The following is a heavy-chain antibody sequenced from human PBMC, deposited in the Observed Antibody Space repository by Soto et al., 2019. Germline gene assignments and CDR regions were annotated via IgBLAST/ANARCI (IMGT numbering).Heavy chain of an antibody. D-gene: IGHD3-9*01. J-gene: IGHJ4*02. CDR1: GYTFTSYY. Sequence: ASVKVSCKASGYTFTSYYMHWVRQAPGQGHEWMGIINPSGGSTSYAQKFQGRVTMTRDTSTSTVYMELSSLRSEDTAVFYCVRGLGQDDILTGYIDYWGRGTLVTVSS. CDR3: VRGLGQDDILTGYIDY. CDR2: INPSGGST. V-gene: IGHV1-46*03.